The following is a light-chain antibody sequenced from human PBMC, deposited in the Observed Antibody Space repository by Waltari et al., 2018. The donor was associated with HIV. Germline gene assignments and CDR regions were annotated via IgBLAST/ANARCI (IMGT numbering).Light chain of an antibody. Sequence: SYELTPPFSVSVALGPTVRITCGGSTIGTKDVHWYQQRPGQAPFVGIFNDRNRPSGIPERFSGSKARNTVTLAISGAHAGDEADYYCQVWHYSVVFGGGTKLTVL. CDR1: TIGTKD. CDR3: QVWHYSVV. J-gene: IGLJ3*02. CDR2: NDR. V-gene: IGLV3-9*01.